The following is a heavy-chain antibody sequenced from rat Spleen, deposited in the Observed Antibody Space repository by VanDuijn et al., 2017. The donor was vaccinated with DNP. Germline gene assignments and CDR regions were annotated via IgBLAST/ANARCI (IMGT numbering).Heavy chain of an antibody. CDR3: ARSQGYYFDGSYYPFAY. D-gene: IGHD1-12*02. CDR2: MSSGGST. Sequence: QVQLKESGPGLVQPSQTLSLTCTVSGFSLSSYVVSWVRQPPGKGLEWIATMSSGGSTYYNSVLKSRLSISRDTSKSHVFLKMNSVQTEDTAMYFCARSQGYYFDGSYYPFAYWGQGTLVTVSS. J-gene: IGHJ3*01. CDR1: GFSLSSYV. V-gene: IGHV2S8*01.